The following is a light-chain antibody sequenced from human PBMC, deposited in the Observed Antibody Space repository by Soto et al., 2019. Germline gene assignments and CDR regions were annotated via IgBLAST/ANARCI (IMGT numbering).Light chain of an antibody. CDR2: RAS. CDR1: QSINNW. J-gene: IGKJ1*01. Sequence: DIQMTQSPSTLSASVGDRVTITCRASQSINNWLAWYQQKPGKAPKLLIYRASSLENGVPSRFSGRGYGTEFIFTITSLQPDDFATSYCQQYSSASTFGQGTKVEI. CDR3: QQYSSAST. V-gene: IGKV1-5*03.